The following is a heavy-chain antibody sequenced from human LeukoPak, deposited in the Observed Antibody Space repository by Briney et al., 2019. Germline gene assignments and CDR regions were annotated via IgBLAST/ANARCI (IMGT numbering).Heavy chain of an antibody. Sequence: PSETLSLNCAVSGFSISGGYYWVWIRQPPGKGLEWIGSVYHNGNTLFNTSLKSRVTLSVDSSKNQFSLRLSSVTAADTARYYCARNEGIVVAGTWFDSWGLGTLVFVSS. V-gene: IGHV4-38-2*01. CDR3: ARNEGIVVAGTWFDS. CDR2: VYHNGNT. CDR1: GFSISGGYY. J-gene: IGHJ1*01. D-gene: IGHD6-19*01.